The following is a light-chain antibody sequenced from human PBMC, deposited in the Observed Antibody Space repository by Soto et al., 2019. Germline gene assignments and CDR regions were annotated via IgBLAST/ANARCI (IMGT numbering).Light chain of an antibody. CDR1: QSVGSH. CDR2: GAS. V-gene: IGKV3-15*01. Sequence: EIVMTQSPATLSVSPGERATLSCRASQSVGSHLAWYQQRPGQAPRLLIYGASYRATGIPARFSGSGSGTDFTLIISSLQSEDFAVYYCQQYGYSSWTFGQGTKVEIK. CDR3: QQYGYSSWT. J-gene: IGKJ1*01.